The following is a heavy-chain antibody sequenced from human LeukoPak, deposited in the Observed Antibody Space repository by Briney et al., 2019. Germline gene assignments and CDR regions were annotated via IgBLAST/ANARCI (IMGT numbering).Heavy chain of an antibody. J-gene: IGHJ3*02. CDR3: AKDPPTVMANAFHI. CDR2: ISGSGGTT. V-gene: IGHV3-23*01. D-gene: IGHD5-18*01. CDR1: GFTFSSYG. Sequence: PGGSLRLSCAASGFTFSSYGMSWVRQAPGKGLEWVSSISGSGGTTYYADSVKGRFTISRDSSKNTLYLQMNSLRADDTAVYSCAKDPPTVMANAFHIWGQGTMVTVS.